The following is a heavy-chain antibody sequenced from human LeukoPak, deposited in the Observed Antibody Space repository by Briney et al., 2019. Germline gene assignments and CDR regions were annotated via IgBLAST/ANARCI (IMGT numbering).Heavy chain of an antibody. CDR2: IIPIFGTA. CDR3: ARDHLGYCSSTSCYHDYYGMDV. Sequence: AASVKVSCKASGGTFSSYAISWVRQAPGQGLEWMGGIIPIFGTANYAQKFQGRVTITADESTSTAYMELSSLRSEDTAVYYCARDHLGYCSSTSCYHDYYGMDVWGQGTTVTVSS. J-gene: IGHJ6*02. V-gene: IGHV1-69*13. D-gene: IGHD2-2*01. CDR1: GGTFSSYA.